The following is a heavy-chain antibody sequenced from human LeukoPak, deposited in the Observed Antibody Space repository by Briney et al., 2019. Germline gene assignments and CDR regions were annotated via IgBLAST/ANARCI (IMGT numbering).Heavy chain of an antibody. J-gene: IGHJ6*02. CDR2: ISSSSSYI. CDR1: GFTFSSYS. D-gene: IGHD5-18*01. CDR3: ARDLYSYGFPAYYYYYGMDV. Sequence: GGSLRLSCAASGFTFSSYSMNWVRQAPGKGLEWVSSISSSSSYIYYADSVKGRFTISRDNGKNSLYLQMNSLRAEDTAVYYCARDLYSYGFPAYYYYYGMDVWGQGTTVTVSS. V-gene: IGHV3-21*01.